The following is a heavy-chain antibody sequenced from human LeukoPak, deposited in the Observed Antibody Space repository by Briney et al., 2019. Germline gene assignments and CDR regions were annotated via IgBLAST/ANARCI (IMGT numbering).Heavy chain of an antibody. CDR1: GYTFTSYG. V-gene: IGHV1-18*04. Sequence: ASVKVSCKASGYTFTSYGISWVRQAPGQGLERMGWISAYNGNTNYAQKLQGRVTMTTDTSTSTAYMELRSLRSDDTAVYYCARDPRGSYRENWFDPWGQGTLVTVSS. D-gene: IGHD3-16*02. CDR2: ISAYNGNT. CDR3: ARDPRGSYRENWFDP. J-gene: IGHJ5*02.